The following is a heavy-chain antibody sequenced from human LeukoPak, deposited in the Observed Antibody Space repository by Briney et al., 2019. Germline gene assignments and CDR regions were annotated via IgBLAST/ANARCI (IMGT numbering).Heavy chain of an antibody. CDR2: ISDSGGST. D-gene: IGHD3-3*01. CDR3: AREGGGRRYDFWSGHDAFDI. J-gene: IGHJ3*02. CDR1: GFTFSSYA. V-gene: IGHV3-23*01. Sequence: GGSLRLSCAASGFTFSSYAMNWVRQAPGKGLEWVSTISDSGGSTYYADSVKGRFTISRDNSKNTVYLQMNSLRAEDTAVYYCAREGGGRRYDFWSGHDAFDIWGQGTMVTVSS.